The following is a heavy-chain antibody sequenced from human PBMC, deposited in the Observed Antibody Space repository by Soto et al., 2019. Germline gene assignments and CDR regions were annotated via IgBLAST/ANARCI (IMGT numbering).Heavy chain of an antibody. Sequence: SETLSLTCTVSGGSISSGGYYWSWIRQHPGKGLEWIGYIYYSGSTYYNPSLKSRVTISVDTSKNQFSLKLSSVTAADTAVYYCAISGYYDFWSGYRAGMDVWGQGTTVTV. V-gene: IGHV4-31*03. J-gene: IGHJ6*02. CDR1: GGSISSGGYY. CDR3: AISGYYDFWSGYRAGMDV. CDR2: IYYSGST. D-gene: IGHD3-3*01.